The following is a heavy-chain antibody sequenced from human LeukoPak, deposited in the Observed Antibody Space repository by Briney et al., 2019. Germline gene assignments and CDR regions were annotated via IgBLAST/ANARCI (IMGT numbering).Heavy chain of an antibody. Sequence: GGSLRLSCAASGFTFSSYSMNWVRQAPGKGLEWVSYISSSSSTIYYADSVKGRFTISRDNAKNSLYLQMNSLRAEDTAVYYCAKPTGPMIVVVIRGPFDYWGQGTLVTVSS. CDR1: GFTFSSYS. J-gene: IGHJ4*02. V-gene: IGHV3-48*01. CDR2: ISSSSSTI. CDR3: AKPTGPMIVVVIRGPFDY. D-gene: IGHD3-22*01.